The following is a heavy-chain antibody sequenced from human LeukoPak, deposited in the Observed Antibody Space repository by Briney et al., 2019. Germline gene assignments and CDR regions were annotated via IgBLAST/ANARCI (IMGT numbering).Heavy chain of an antibody. CDR3: ARETSGYSDY. V-gene: IGHV3-64*01. CDR2: ISSNGGST. CDR1: GFTFSSYA. J-gene: IGHJ4*02. D-gene: IGHD3-16*02. Sequence: QPGGSLRLSCAASGFTFSSYAMHWVSQAPGKGLEYVSAISSNGGSTYYANPVKGRFTISRDNSKNTLYLQMGSLSAEDMAVYYCARETSGYSDYWGQGTLVTVSS.